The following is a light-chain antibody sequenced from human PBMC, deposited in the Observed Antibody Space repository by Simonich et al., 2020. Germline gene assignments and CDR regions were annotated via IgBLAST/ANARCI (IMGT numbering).Light chain of an antibody. Sequence: QSALTQPRSVSGSPGQSVTISCTGTHSNVGGYNYVSWYQQHPGKAPKLMIYDVSKRPSVVPDRFSGSKSGNTSSLTISGLQAEDEADYYCSSYTSSSTSVFGGGTKLTVL. CDR3: SSYTSSSTSV. J-gene: IGLJ2*01. V-gene: IGLV2-11*01. CDR2: DVS. CDR1: HSNVGGYNY.